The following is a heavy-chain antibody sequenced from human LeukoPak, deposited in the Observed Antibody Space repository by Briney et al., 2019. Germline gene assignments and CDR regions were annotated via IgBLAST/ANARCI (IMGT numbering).Heavy chain of an antibody. CDR1: GYIFTDYY. V-gene: IGHV1-2*02. CDR3: ARAEVGGYYYDSSGF. CDR2: INPNSGST. D-gene: IGHD3-22*01. J-gene: IGHJ4*02. Sequence: ASVKVSCKASGYIFTDYYMHWVRQAPGQGLEWMGWINPNSGSTNYAQKFQGRVTMTRDTSISTAYMELSRLRSDDTAVYYCARAEVGGYYYDSSGFWGQGTLVTVSS.